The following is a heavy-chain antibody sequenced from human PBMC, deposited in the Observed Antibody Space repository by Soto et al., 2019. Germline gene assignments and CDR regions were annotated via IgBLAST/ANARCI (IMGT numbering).Heavy chain of an antibody. J-gene: IGHJ6*03. D-gene: IGHD3-9*01. CDR2: IYSGGST. CDR1: GFTVSSNY. Sequence: PGGSLRLSCAASGFTVSSNYMSGVRQAPGKGLEWVSVIYSGGSTYYADSVKGRFTISRHNSKNTLYLQMNSLRAEDTAVYYCARKKGKYDILTGSYYYYYMDVWGKGTTVTVSS. CDR3: ARKKGKYDILTGSYYYYYMDV. V-gene: IGHV3-53*04.